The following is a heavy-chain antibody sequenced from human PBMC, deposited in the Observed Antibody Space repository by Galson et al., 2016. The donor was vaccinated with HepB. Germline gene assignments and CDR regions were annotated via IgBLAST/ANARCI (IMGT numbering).Heavy chain of an antibody. CDR1: GFTVSINY. CDR2: IYSAGNT. D-gene: IGHD3-10*01. Sequence: SLRLSCAASGFTVSINYMNWVRQAPGKGLEWVSTIYSAGNTYYADSVKGRFIISRDNSKNTLYLQMNSLRAEDTAVYYCAREGDSGSSHHYYYGMDVWGQGTTVTVSS. V-gene: IGHV3-53*01. CDR3: AREGDSGSSHHYYYGMDV. J-gene: IGHJ6*02.